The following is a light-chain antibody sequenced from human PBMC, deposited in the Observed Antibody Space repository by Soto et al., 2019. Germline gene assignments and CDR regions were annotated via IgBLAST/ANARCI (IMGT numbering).Light chain of an antibody. Sequence: QSVLTQPPSVSGAPGQRVTISCTGSSSNIGADFDVHWYRQLPGTAPKLLIYGNINRPSGVPDRFSGSTSGTSASLTITGLQAEDEADYYCKSYDTSLNVYVVFGGGTKVTVL. CDR2: GNI. CDR1: SSNIGADFD. V-gene: IGLV1-40*01. J-gene: IGLJ2*01. CDR3: KSYDTSLNVYVV.